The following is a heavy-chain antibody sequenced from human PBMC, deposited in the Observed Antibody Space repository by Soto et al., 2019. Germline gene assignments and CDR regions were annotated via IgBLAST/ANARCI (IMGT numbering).Heavy chain of an antibody. J-gene: IGHJ6*02. D-gene: IGHD1-26*01. V-gene: IGHV4-34*12. Sequence: SETLSLTCAVYGGSFSAYYWSWVRQPPGKGLEWIGEIIHSESTKYNPSLKSRVTISVDTSKNQFSPKLSSVTAADTAVYYCARQRPTDGRWEFANYYGMDVWGQGTPVTV. CDR1: GGSFSAYY. CDR2: IIHSEST. CDR3: ARQRPTDGRWEFANYYGMDV.